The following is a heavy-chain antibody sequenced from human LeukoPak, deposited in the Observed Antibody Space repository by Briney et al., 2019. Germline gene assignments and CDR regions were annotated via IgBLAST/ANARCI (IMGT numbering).Heavy chain of an antibody. D-gene: IGHD6-13*01. V-gene: IGHV4-39*07. Sequence: SETLSLTCSVSDGSINTISDYWGWVRQPPGKGLEWIGSVYYTGSTYYNAPFKSRVTISIDTSKNQFSLKLSSVTAADTAVYYCARDVTAAFDYWGQGTLVTVSS. CDR1: DGSINTISDY. CDR2: VYYTGST. J-gene: IGHJ4*02. CDR3: ARDVTAAFDY.